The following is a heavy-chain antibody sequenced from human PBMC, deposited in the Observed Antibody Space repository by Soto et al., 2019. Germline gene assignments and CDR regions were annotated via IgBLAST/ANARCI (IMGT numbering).Heavy chain of an antibody. J-gene: IGHJ5*02. Sequence: EVQVVESGGGLVQPGRSLRLSCAASGIIFDDYAMHWVRQAPGKGLEWVSYISSSSSTIYYADSVKGRFTISRDNAKNSLYLQMNSLRDEDTAVYYCAREGWGITGTTEFDPWGQGTLVTVSS. D-gene: IGHD1-20*01. CDR1: GIIFDDYA. CDR3: AREGWGITGTTEFDP. V-gene: IGHV3-48*02. CDR2: ISSSSSTI.